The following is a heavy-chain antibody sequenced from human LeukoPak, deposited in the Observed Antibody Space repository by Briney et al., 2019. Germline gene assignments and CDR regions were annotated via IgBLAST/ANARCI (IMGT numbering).Heavy chain of an antibody. CDR1: GFTFSSYA. V-gene: IGHV3-64*01. CDR3: ARDLGY. D-gene: IGHD3-16*01. CDR2: ISSNGGST. Sequence: GGSLRLSCAASGFTFSSYAMHWVRQAPGKGLEYVSAISSNGGSTYYANSVKGRFTISRDNSKNTLYLQMGSLRAEDMAVYYRARDLGYWGQGTLVTVSX. J-gene: IGHJ4*02.